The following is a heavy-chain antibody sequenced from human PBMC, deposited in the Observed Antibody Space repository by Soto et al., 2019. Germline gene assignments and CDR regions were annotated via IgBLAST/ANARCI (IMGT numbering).Heavy chain of an antibody. D-gene: IGHD6-19*01. CDR1: GGSISSYY. J-gene: IGHJ4*02. CDR3: ARDIAVAGTPTYYFGY. Sequence: SETLSLTCTVSGGSISSYYWSWIRQPPGKGLEWIGYIYYSGSTNYSPSLKSRVTISVDTSKNQFSLKLSSVTAADTAVYYCARDIAVAGTPTYYFGYWGQGTLVTVSS. CDR2: IYYSGST. V-gene: IGHV4-59*01.